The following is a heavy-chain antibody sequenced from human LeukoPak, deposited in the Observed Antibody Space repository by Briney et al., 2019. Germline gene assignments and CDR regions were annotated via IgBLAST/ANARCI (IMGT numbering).Heavy chain of an antibody. Sequence: GRSLRLSCAASGFTFSSYAMHWVRQAPGKGLEWVAVISYDGSNKYYADSVKGRFTISRDNSKNTLYPQMNSLRAEDTAVYYCARERPSITIFGVVASYGMDVWGQGTTVTVSS. CDR1: GFTFSSYA. CDR3: ARERPSITIFGVVASYGMDV. D-gene: IGHD3-3*01. J-gene: IGHJ6*02. CDR2: ISYDGSNK. V-gene: IGHV3-30*14.